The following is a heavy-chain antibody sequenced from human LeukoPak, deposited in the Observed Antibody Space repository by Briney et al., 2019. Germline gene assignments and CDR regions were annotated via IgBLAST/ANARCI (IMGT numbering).Heavy chain of an antibody. CDR3: RKGGLFYFVGGGYFPS. Sequence: GGSLRLSCAASGFTFSSYIMNWVRQAPGEGLEWVSSITSGSSYIYYADSVRGRFTISRDNAKNSLYLQMNSLRAEDTAVYYCRKGGLFYFVGGGYFPSWGKGTRVTASS. D-gene: IGHD3-22*01. CDR2: ITSGSSYI. J-gene: IGHJ5*02. V-gene: IGHV3-21*04. CDR1: GFTFSSYI.